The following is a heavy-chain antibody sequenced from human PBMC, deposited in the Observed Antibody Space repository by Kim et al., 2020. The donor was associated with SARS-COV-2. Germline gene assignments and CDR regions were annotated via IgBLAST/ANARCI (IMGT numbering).Heavy chain of an antibody. V-gene: IGHV3-23*01. CDR1: GLVFTNYV. Sequence: GGSLRLSCAASGLVFTNYVMSWVRQAPGKGLEWVGSISGSGVSTHYADSVKGRLTISRDNSQNTLYLQMNSLRAEDTAVYYCATGTYYHYYFDSWGQGT. J-gene: IGHJ4*02. D-gene: IGHD3-10*01. CDR3: ATGTYYHYYFDS. CDR2: ISGSGVST.